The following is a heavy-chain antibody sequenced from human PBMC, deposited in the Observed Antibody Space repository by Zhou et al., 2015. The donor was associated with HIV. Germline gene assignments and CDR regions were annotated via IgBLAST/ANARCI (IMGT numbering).Heavy chain of an antibody. CDR3: SRAPTDGDYGYSS. V-gene: IGHV1-18*01. D-gene: IGHD4-17*01. Sequence: HVQLLQSGAEVRKPGSSVKVSCKASGISLRDYGITWVRQAPGQGLEWLGWISVNNGDTKYAQNLQGRVTMTTDTSTSTAYMELRSLRSDDTAVYYCSRAPTDGDYGYSSWGQGTLVTVSS. CDR1: GISLRDYG. CDR2: ISVNNGDT. J-gene: IGHJ5*02.